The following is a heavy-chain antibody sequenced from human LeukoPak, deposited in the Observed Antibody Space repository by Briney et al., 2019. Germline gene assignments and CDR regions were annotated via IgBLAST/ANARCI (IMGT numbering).Heavy chain of an antibody. J-gene: IGHJ5*02. CDR2: IYYSGST. CDR1: GGSVSSSSYY. D-gene: IGHD2-2*01. Sequence: SETLSLTCTVSGGSVSSSSYYWGWIRQPPGKGLEWIGSIYYSGSTYYNPSLKSRVTISVDTSKNQFSLKLSSVTAADTAVYYCARDLGYCSSTSCYGGDWFDPWGQGTLVTVSS. CDR3: ARDLGYCSSTSCYGGDWFDP. V-gene: IGHV4-39*07.